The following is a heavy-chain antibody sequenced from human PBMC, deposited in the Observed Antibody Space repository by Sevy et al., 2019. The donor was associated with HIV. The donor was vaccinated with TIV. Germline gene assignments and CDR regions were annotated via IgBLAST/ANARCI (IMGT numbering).Heavy chain of an antibody. CDR3: ARGAGIDCRGSSCYLDFDF. J-gene: IGHJ4*02. CDR2: ISASSNYI. Sequence: GASLRLSCAASGFTFSNYAMNWVRQAPGKGLEWVSFISASSNYIYYADSLKGRFTNSRDNAKNSLYLQMNSLRAEDTAVYYCARGAGIDCRGSSCYLDFDFWGQGTLVTVSS. D-gene: IGHD2-2*01. CDR1: GFTFSNYA. V-gene: IGHV3-21*01.